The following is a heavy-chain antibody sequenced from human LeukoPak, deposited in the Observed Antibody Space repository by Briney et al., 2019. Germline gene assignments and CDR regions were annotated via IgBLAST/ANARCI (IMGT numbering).Heavy chain of an antibody. Sequence: GGSLRLSCAASGFTFSSYAISWVRQAPGQGLEWMGGIIPIFGTANYAQKFQGRVTITADKSTSTAYMELSSLRSEDTAVYYCARDSVVVTADSAAFDIWGQGTMVTVSS. J-gene: IGHJ3*02. CDR3: ARDSVVVTADSAAFDI. CDR2: IIPIFGTA. CDR1: GFTFSSYA. D-gene: IGHD2-21*02. V-gene: IGHV1-69*06.